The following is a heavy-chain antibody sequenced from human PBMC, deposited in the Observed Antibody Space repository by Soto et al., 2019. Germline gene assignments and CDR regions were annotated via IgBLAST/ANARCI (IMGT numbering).Heavy chain of an antibody. CDR3: AKGGTIAATDY. Sequence: SGGSLRLSCAASGFTFSSLDMHWVRQATGKGLEWVSAIGTAGDTYYPGSVKGRFTISRENAKNSLYLQMNSLRAEDTAVYYCAKGGTIAATDYWGQGTLVTVSS. V-gene: IGHV3-13*01. CDR2: IGTAGDT. J-gene: IGHJ4*02. D-gene: IGHD6-13*01. CDR1: GFTFSSLD.